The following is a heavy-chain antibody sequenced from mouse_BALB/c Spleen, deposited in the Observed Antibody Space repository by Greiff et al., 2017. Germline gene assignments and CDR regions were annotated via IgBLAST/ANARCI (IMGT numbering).Heavy chain of an antibody. J-gene: IGHJ4*01. Sequence: EVMLVESGGGLVKPGGSLKLSCAASGFTFSSYAMSWVRQTPEKRLEWVASISSGGSTYYPDSVKGRFTISRDNARNILYLQMSSLRSEDTAMYYCARGSSLRPVYYYAMDYWGQGTSVTVSA. CDR1: GFTFSSYA. D-gene: IGHD1-2*01. CDR3: ARGSSLRPVYYYAMDY. V-gene: IGHV5-6-5*01. CDR2: ISSGGST.